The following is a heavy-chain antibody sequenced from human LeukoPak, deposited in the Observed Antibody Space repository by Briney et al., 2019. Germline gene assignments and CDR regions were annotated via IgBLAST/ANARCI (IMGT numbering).Heavy chain of an antibody. CDR1: GGSISSHY. J-gene: IGHJ3*02. D-gene: IGHD2/OR15-2a*01. CDR3: ARNRGLDAFDI. V-gene: IGHV4-59*11. CDR2: IYYSGST. Sequence: SETLSLTCTVSGGSISSHYWSWIRQPPGKGLEWIGYIYYSGSTNYNPSLKSRVTISVDTSKNQFSLELSSVTAADTAVYYCARNRGLDAFDIWGQGTMVTVSS.